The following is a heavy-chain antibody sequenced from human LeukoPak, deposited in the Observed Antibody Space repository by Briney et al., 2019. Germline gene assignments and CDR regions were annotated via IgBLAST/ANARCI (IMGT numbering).Heavy chain of an antibody. J-gene: IGHJ6*02. CDR3: ARVPHRSLYYYGMDV. CDR2: ISSSGSTI. Sequence: PGGSLRLSCAASGFTFSDYYMSWIRQAPGMGLEWVSYISSSGSTIYYADSVKGRFTISRDNAKNSLYLQMNSLRAEDTAVYYCARVPHRSLYYYGMDVWGQGTTVTVSS. CDR1: GFTFSDYY. V-gene: IGHV3-11*01.